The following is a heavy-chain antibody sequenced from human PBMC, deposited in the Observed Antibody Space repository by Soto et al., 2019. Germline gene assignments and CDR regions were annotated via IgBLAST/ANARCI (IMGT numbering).Heavy chain of an antibody. V-gene: IGHV3-11*01. CDR3: ARRLQWQLRPLDS. J-gene: IGHJ4*02. Sequence: GGSLRLSCEGSGFTFTDYYMTWIRQAPGKGLEWVAYINTLSTAIYYADSVKGRFTISRDNARNSLYLQMNGLRAEDTATYYCARRLQWQLRPLDSWGRGTLVTVSS. CDR2: INTLSTAI. CDR1: GFTFTDYY. D-gene: IGHD6-19*01.